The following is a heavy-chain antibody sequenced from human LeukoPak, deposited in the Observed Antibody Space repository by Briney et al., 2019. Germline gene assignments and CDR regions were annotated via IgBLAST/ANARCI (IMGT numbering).Heavy chain of an antibody. D-gene: IGHD6-19*01. Sequence: SETLSLTCTVSGGSISSYYWSWIRQPPGKGLEWIGYIYYSGSTNYNPSLKSRVTISVDTSKNQFSLKLSSVTAADTAVYYCATGTYSSGWYSFDFWGQGPLVTVSS. V-gene: IGHV4-59*08. CDR3: ATGTYSSGWYSFDF. J-gene: IGHJ4*02. CDR2: IYYSGST. CDR1: GGSISSYY.